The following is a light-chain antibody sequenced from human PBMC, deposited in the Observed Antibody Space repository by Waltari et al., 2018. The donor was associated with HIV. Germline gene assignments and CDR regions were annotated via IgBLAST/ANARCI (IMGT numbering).Light chain of an antibody. Sequence: QSVLTQPPSASGTPGQRVTISCSGSSSNIGSNHVYWYQQLPGTSPKLLIYRSDQRPSGVPDRVSGSKSGTSATLAISGLRSVDEATYYCAAWDVNLSGLWVFGGGTKLTVL. CDR3: AAWDVNLSGLWV. CDR1: SSNIGSNH. J-gene: IGLJ3*02. V-gene: IGLV1-47*01. CDR2: RSD.